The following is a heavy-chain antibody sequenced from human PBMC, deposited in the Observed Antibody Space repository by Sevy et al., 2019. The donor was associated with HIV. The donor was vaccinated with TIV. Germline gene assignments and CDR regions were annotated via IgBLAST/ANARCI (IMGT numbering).Heavy chain of an antibody. D-gene: IGHD2-8*01. Sequence: GGPLRLSCAASGFTFCKYSMSWIRQTPGKGLEWVSTFSFGCGKINYADSVKGRFTISRDDSRNTFYLQMNSLRAEDTAIYYCAREGCTKPHDYWGQGTVVTVSS. V-gene: IGHV3-23*01. CDR1: GFTFCKYS. CDR2: FSFGCGKI. CDR3: AREGCTKPHDY. J-gene: IGHJ4*02.